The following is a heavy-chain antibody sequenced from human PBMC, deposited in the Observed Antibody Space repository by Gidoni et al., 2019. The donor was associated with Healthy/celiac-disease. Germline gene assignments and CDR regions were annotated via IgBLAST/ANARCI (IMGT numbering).Heavy chain of an antibody. J-gene: IGHJ4*02. CDR3: ARGQDDDFCSGYYSKDDY. Sequence: IRQTPGKGLEWIGAINHSGSTNYKPSLKSRVTISVDTSKNQFSLKLSSVAAADTAVYFCARGQDDDFCSGYYSKDDYWGQGTLVTVSS. CDR2: INHSGST. D-gene: IGHD3-3*01. V-gene: IGHV4-34*01.